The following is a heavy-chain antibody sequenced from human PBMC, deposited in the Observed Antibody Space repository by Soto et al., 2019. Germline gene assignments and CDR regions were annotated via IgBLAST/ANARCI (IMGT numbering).Heavy chain of an antibody. Sequence: GASVKVSCKASGYTFTSYGISWVRQAPGQGLEWMGWISAYNGNTDYAQKLQGRVTMTTDTSTSTAYMELRSLRSDDTAAYYCARGSPTTTVTTSYYYYGMDVWGQGTTVTVSS. V-gene: IGHV1-18*01. CDR3: ARGSPTTTVTTSYYYYGMDV. J-gene: IGHJ6*02. D-gene: IGHD4-17*01. CDR1: GYTFTSYG. CDR2: ISAYNGNT.